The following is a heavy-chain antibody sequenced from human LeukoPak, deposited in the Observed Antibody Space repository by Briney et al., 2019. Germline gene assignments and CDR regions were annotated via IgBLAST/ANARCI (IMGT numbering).Heavy chain of an antibody. CDR2: MNEGGSHI. V-gene: IGHV3-7*01. J-gene: IGHJ4*02. CDR3: ARLFDGVTTFDY. CDR1: GFNFGVFW. D-gene: IGHD1-1*01. Sequence: GGSLRLSCAASGFNFGVFWMSRVRQAPGRGLQWVASMNEGGSHIYYEDSVKGRFTISRDNARKSLFLQMDSLRAEDTAVYYCARLFDGVTTFDYWGQGALVTVSS.